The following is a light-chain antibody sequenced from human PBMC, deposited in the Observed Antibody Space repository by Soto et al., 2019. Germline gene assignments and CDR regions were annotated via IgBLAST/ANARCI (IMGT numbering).Light chain of an antibody. CDR3: AARDDSLSGHWV. CDR1: SSNIGSEY. J-gene: IGLJ3*02. Sequence: QSVLTQPPSASGTPGQRVTISCSGSSSNIGSEYVVWYQHLPGTAPKLLIYRNNRRPSGVPDRFAGSKSGTSASLAISGLRSEDEADYYCAARDDSLSGHWVFGGGTQLT. V-gene: IGLV1-47*01. CDR2: RNN.